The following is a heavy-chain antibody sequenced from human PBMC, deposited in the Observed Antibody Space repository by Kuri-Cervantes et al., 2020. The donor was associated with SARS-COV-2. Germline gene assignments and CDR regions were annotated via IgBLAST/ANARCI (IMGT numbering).Heavy chain of an antibody. J-gene: IGHJ5*02. CDR3: ARGSCASESFWAGHWFDP. D-gene: IGHD2-21*01. Sequence: SETLSLTCTVSGGSNSGYYWNWIRQPAGKGLEWIGRVHTSGSTNYNPSLKSRVTMSVDTSRNQLSLKLNSLAAADTAVYYCARGSCASESFWAGHWFDPWGQGTLVTVSS. CDR2: VHTSGST. CDR1: GGSNSGYY. V-gene: IGHV4-4*07.